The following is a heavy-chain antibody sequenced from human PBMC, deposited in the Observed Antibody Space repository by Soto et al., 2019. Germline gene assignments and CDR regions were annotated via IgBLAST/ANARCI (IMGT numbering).Heavy chain of an antibody. V-gene: IGHV4-34*02. CDR1: GGSVNGYY. D-gene: IGHD3-3*01. CDR2: INHTGGT. Sequence: QVHLQQWGAGLLKPSETLSLTYAVYGGSVNGYYWNWIRQPPGKGLEWIGEINHTGGTHYNPSLKSRVTMSVDTSKNQFSLRLSSVTAADTAIYYCATRITVFGLLIPPFDPWGQGTQVTVSS. J-gene: IGHJ5*02. CDR3: ATRITVFGLLIPPFDP.